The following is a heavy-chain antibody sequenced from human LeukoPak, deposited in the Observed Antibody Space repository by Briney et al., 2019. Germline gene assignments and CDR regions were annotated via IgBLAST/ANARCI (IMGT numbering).Heavy chain of an antibody. CDR2: INHSGST. CDR3: AKDTIFGGVVITPVF. Sequence: SETLSLTCAVYGGSLSGYYWSWIRQPPGKGLEWIGEINHSGSTNYNPSLKSRVTISVDTSKNQFSLKLSSVTAADTAVYYCAKDTIFGGVVITPVFWGQGTLVTVSS. CDR1: GGSLSGYY. D-gene: IGHD3-3*01. V-gene: IGHV4-34*01. J-gene: IGHJ4*02.